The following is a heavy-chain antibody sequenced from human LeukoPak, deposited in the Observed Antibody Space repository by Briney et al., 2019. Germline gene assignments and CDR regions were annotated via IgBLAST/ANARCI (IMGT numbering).Heavy chain of an antibody. CDR3: ARDLMWLVDY. D-gene: IGHD6-19*01. J-gene: IGHJ4*02. CDR2: VSKHGRID. Sequence: GGSLRLSCAASGFIFSDYDMHWARQAPGKGLEWLAYVSKHGRIDYYADSVKGRFTASRDNSRSTAYPQMNSLTPDDSAVYYCARDLMWLVDYWGQGTLVTVSA. CDR1: GFIFSDYD. V-gene: IGHV3-30*03.